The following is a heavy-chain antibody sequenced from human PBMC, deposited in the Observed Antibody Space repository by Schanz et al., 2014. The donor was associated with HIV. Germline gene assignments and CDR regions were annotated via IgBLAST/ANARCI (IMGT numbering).Heavy chain of an antibody. D-gene: IGHD3-22*01. CDR2: IYYSDST. J-gene: IGHJ4*02. CDR1: GGSISSSSYY. V-gene: IGHV4-39*01. Sequence: QVQLQESGPGLVKPSETLSLTCTVSGGSISSSSYYWGWIRRPPGRGLEYIGHIYYSDSTYYNPSLETRVTIPLDTSKNRFFRKLRSVTAADTAVYYCARLRTYDSADYWGQGTLVTVSS. CDR3: ARLRTYDSADY.